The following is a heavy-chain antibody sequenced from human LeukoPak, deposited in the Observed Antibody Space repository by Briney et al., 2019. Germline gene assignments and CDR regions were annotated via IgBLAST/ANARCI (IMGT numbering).Heavy chain of an antibody. D-gene: IGHD3-22*01. V-gene: IGHV4-59*08. CDR2: IYYSGST. CDR1: GGSISSYY. J-gene: IGHJ4*02. CDR3: ARHLYYYDSSGHMGGPFFDY. Sequence: SETLSLTCTVSGGSISSYYWSWIRQPPGKGLEWIGYIYYSGSTNYNPSLKSRVTISVDTSKNQFSLKLSSVTAADTAVYYCARHLYYYDSSGHMGGPFFDYWGQGTLVTVSS.